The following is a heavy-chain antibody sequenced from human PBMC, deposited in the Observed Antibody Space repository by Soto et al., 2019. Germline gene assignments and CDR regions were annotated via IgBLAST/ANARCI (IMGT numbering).Heavy chain of an antibody. CDR2: FFWDADK. J-gene: IGHJ5*02. V-gene: IGHV2-5*02. Sequence: QITLKESGPTLVKPTQTLTLTCTFSGFSLRTNEMGVGWIRQPPGKALEWLALFFWDADKHTNPSLSARLTITKDTSKNQVVLTMTNMEPVDTATYYCARRSVSETNYFDPWGQGILVTVSS. CDR3: ARRSVSETNYFDP. CDR1: GFSLRTNEMG.